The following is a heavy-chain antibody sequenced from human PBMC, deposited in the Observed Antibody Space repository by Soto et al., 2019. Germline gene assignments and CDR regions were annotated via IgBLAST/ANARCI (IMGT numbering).Heavy chain of an antibody. V-gene: IGHV1-18*04. CDR1: GYTFTSYG. CDR3: ARAGKYYYGSGSPYYYGMDV. D-gene: IGHD3-10*01. Sequence: QVQLVQSGAEVKKPGASVKVSCKASGYTFTSYGVSWVRQAPGQGLEWMGWISGYNGNTNYAQKLQGRVTMTTDNSTSTAYMALRSLRSDDTAVYYCARAGKYYYGSGSPYYYGMDVWGQGITVTVSS. J-gene: IGHJ6*02. CDR2: ISGYNGNT.